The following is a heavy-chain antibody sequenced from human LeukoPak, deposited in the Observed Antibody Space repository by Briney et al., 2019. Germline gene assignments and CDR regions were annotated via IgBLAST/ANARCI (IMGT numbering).Heavy chain of an antibody. CDR2: ISYDGSNK. CDR3: AVRCSGSTSCYKYGMDV. V-gene: IGHV3-30*03. CDR1: GFTFSSYG. Sequence: GRSLRLSCAASGFTFSSYGMHRVRQAPGKGLEWVAVISYDGSNKYYADSVKGRFTISRDNSKNTLYLQMNSLRAEDTAVYYCAVRCSGSTSCYKYGMDVWGQGTTVTVSS. J-gene: IGHJ6*02. D-gene: IGHD2-2*02.